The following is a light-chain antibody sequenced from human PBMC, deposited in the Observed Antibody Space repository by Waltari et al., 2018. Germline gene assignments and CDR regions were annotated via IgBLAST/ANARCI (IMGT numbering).Light chain of an antibody. V-gene: IGLV1-40*01. CDR1: TSNIGAGYD. J-gene: IGLJ3*02. CDR2: ANS. CDR3: QSYDSSLSDSRV. Sequence: QSVLTQPPSVSGAPGQRVTISCTGSTSNIGAGYDVHWYQQLPGTAHKLLMYANSHRPSGFPDRFSGSKNGTSASLAITGLQAEDEADYYCQSYDSSLSDSRVFGGGTKLTVL.